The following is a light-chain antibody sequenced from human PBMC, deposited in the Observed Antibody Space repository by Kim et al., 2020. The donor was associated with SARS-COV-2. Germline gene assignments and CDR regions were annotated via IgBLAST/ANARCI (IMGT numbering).Light chain of an antibody. CDR3: QQYGSSPLYR. CDR2: GAS. CDR1: QSVSRRY. J-gene: IGKJ2*03. Sequence: PRERTTPSCRASQSVSRRYLAWYQQKPGQAPRPLIYGASSRATCIPDRFSGSGFGTDFTLTISRLEPEDFSVYYCQQYGSSPLYRFGQGTKLEI. V-gene: IGKV3-20*01.